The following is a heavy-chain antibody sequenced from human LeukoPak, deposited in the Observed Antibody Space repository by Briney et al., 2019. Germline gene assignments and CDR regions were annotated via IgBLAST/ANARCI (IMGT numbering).Heavy chain of an antibody. CDR3: ARDYDILTGYYSLIY. CDR2: IWYDGNNI. CDR1: GFTFSTYG. V-gene: IGHV3-33*01. D-gene: IGHD3-9*01. J-gene: IGHJ4*02. Sequence: PGRSLRLPCAVSGFTFSTYGMHWVRQAPGKGLEWVAVIWYDGNNIYYADSVKGRFTISRDNSKNTLYLQMNSLRAEDTAVYYCARDYDILTGYYSLIYWGQGTLVTVSS.